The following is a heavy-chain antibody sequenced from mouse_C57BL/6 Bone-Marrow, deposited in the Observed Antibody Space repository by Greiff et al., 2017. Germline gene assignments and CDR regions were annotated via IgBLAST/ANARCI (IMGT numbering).Heavy chain of an antibody. J-gene: IGHJ2*01. V-gene: IGHV14-4*01. CDR2: IDPKNGDT. Sequence: VQLQQSGAELVRPGASVQLSCKASGFNIKDYDMHWVKQRPEQGLEWIGRIDPKNGDTEYASKFQGKATITADTSSNTAYLQLRSLTSGDTAVYYCTFYDSFDYWGQGTTLTVSS. CDR3: TFYDSFDY. D-gene: IGHD2-3*01. CDR1: GFNIKDYD.